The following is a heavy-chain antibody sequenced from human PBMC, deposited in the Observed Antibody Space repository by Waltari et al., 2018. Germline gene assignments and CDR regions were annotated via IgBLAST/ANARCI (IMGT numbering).Heavy chain of an antibody. J-gene: IGHJ6*02. V-gene: IGHV4-59*11. CDR3: ARERGTVTGHYYYYGMDV. CDR1: GGSISSHY. D-gene: IGHD4-17*01. Sequence: QVQLQESGPGLVKPSETLSLTCTVSGGSISSHYWSWIRQPPGKGLEWIGYIYYSGSTNYNPSLKRRVTISVDTSKNQFSLKLSSVTAADTAVYYCARERGTVTGHYYYYGMDVWGQGTTVTVSS. CDR2: IYYSGST.